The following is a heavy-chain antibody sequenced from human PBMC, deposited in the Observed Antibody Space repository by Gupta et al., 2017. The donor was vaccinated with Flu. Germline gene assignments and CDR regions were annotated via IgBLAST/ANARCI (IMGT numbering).Heavy chain of an antibody. J-gene: IGHJ4*02. Sequence: EVQLVESGGGLVQPGGSLRLSCAASGFSVSSNYMNWVRQAPGKGLEWISVIYSGGSTYYADSVKGRFTISRDTLKNTVYLQMNSLRAEDTAVYYCARDYPRFDYWGQGTLVTVSS. V-gene: IGHV3-66*02. D-gene: IGHD3-10*01. CDR2: IYSGGST. CDR1: GFSVSSNY. CDR3: ARDYPRFDY.